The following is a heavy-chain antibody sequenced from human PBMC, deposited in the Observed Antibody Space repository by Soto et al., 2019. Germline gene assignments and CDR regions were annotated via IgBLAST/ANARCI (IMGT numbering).Heavy chain of an antibody. Sequence: QLVQSGAEVKKPGSSVKVSCKASGGTVNNYAVSWVRQAPGQGLEWMGGIVPVFRTPHYAQKFQGRVMITADESTSAVYMELSSLTSEDTAVYFCATDLGYTDVTGLSDVFDIWGQGTMVTVSS. J-gene: IGHJ3*02. V-gene: IGHV1-69*01. CDR3: ATDLGYTDVTGLSDVFDI. CDR1: GGTVNNYA. D-gene: IGHD6-13*01. CDR2: IVPVFRTP.